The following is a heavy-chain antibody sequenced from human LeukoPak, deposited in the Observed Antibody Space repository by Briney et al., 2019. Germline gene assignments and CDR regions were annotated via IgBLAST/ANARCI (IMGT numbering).Heavy chain of an antibody. D-gene: IGHD1-1*01. Sequence: PSETQEGACTVSGASISTSNWSWIRQPPGKGLQWIGYIYYSGYTNYDPSLKSRVTMSVYTSKNQFTLKLSSVTAADTAVYYCARGQSTGTTAQPDYCGPVTLVTVSS. CDR1: GASISTSN. CDR3: ARGQSTGTTAQPDY. J-gene: IGHJ4*01. CDR2: IYYSGYT. V-gene: IGHV4-59*01.